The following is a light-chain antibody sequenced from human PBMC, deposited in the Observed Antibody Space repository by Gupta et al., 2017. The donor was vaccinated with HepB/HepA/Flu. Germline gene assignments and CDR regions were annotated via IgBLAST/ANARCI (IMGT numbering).Light chain of an antibody. CDR2: DVS. J-gene: IGLJ2*01. V-gene: IGLV2-23*02. CDR3: SSYTGSNTLV. CDR1: SSDVGNDNL. Sequence: QSALTQPASVSGSPGQSTTIACTGTSSDVGNDNLVTWYQHHPGKAPRLMIYDVSKRPSGVSNRFSGSKSGNTASLTISGLQAEDEADYYCSSYTGSNTLVFGGGTKLTVL.